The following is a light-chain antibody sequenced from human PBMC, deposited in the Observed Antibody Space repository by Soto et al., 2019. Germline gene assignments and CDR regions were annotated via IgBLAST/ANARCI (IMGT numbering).Light chain of an antibody. V-gene: IGKV3-11*01. CDR3: QQRSNWPPIT. CDR2: GAS. CDR1: QSVHNY. J-gene: IGKJ5*01. Sequence: EVVLTQSPATLSLSPGDRAALSCKASQSVHNYSAWYQQKPGQAPRLLIYGASNRAAGIPARFSGSGSGTDFTLTINSLEPEDFAVYYCQQRSNWPPITFGQGTRLEIK.